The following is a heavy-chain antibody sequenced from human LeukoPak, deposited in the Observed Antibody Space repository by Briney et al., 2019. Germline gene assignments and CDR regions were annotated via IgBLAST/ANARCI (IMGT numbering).Heavy chain of an antibody. CDR2: ISSSSSYI. J-gene: IGHJ4*02. Sequence: TGGSLRLSCAASGFIFSSYSMNWVRQAPGKGLEWVSSISSSSSYIYYADSVKGRFTISRDNAKNSLYLQMNSLRAEDTAVYYCARDRGSGSFDYWGQGTLVTVSS. CDR1: GFIFSSYS. CDR3: ARDRGSGSFDY. V-gene: IGHV3-21*01. D-gene: IGHD3-10*01.